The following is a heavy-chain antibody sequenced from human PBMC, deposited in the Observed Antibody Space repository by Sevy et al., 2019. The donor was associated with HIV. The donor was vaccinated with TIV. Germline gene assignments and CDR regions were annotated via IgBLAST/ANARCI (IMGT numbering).Heavy chain of an antibody. J-gene: IGHJ4*02. V-gene: IGHV3-30*18. D-gene: IGHD4-17*01. Sequence: GGSLRLSCAASGFIFSNYAMHWVRQAPGKGLEWVAVISYDGSNKYYAGSLKGQLTISRDNSKNTVYLQMKSLRGEDTAVYYCAKGVANSGDHESYQNNLPPTLDYWGQGTLVTVSS. CDR3: AKGVANSGDHESYQNNLPPTLDY. CDR2: ISYDGSNK. CDR1: GFIFSNYA.